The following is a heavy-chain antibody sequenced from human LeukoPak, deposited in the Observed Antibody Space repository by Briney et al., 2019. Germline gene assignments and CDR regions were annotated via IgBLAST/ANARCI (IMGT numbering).Heavy chain of an antibody. V-gene: IGHV4-39*01. D-gene: IGHD2-21*02. CDR3: AKSDGYGLIDS. CDR2: IYLSGTT. J-gene: IGHJ5*01. CDR1: GGSISSRGYY. Sequence: SETLSLTCTISGGSISSRGYYWGWIRQSPGTGLEWIGNIYLSGTTYYNPSFKSRVTISVDTSKNQLSLSLSSVTAADTAVYYCAKSDGYGLIDSWGQGTLVTVSS.